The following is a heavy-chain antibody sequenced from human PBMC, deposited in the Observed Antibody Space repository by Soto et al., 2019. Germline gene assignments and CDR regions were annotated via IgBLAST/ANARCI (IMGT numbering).Heavy chain of an antibody. Sequence: QVQLAASGGGVVQPGRSLRVSCAASGFSFSSYGMHWVRQDPGKGLEGVAVIAHAGSIKYYVDSVKGRFNISRDNAKHTLDLQLSSWSAEDTAVYYCAKEWILDGSGHYYFFDYWGRGTPVAVSS. D-gene: IGHD3-22*01. J-gene: IGHJ4*02. CDR2: IAHAGSIK. CDR3: AKEWILDGSGHYYFFDY. V-gene: IGHV3-30*18. CDR1: GFSFSSYG.